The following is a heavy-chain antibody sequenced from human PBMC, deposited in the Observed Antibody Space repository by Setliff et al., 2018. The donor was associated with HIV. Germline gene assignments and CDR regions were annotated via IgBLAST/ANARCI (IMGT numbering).Heavy chain of an antibody. V-gene: IGHV4-39*01. D-gene: IGHD1-20*01. J-gene: IGHJ4*02. Sequence: SETLSLTCTVSGGSISSGSYYWSWIRQPPGKGLEWIGSIYYSGSTYYNPSLKSRVTISVDTSKNQFSLKLSSVTAADTAVYYCATWGRNNWNYFSYWGQGTLVTVSS. CDR1: GGSISSGSYY. CDR2: IYYSGST. CDR3: ATWGRNNWNYFSY.